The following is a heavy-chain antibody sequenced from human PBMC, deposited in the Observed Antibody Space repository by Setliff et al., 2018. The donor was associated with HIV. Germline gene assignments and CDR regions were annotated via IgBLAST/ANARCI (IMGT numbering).Heavy chain of an antibody. V-gene: IGHV1-69*13. D-gene: IGHD6-19*01. CDR2: VISIFSRA. CDR3: ARFPGIAVSGTAGFDY. Sequence: VASVKVSCKASGGTFGSFGISWVRQAPGQGLEWMGGVISIFSRAVYAQKFQGRVTITADESTSTAYMDLSSLRSDDTAVYFCARFPGIAVSGTAGFDYWGQGALVTVSS. CDR1: GGTFGSFG. J-gene: IGHJ4*02.